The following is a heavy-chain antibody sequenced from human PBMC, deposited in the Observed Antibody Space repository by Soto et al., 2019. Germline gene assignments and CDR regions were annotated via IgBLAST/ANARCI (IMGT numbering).Heavy chain of an antibody. CDR2: INHSGST. CDR3: ARGQFRPGYCSGGSCFRFGY. D-gene: IGHD2-15*01. Sequence: QVQLQQWGAGLLKPSETLSLTCAVYGGSFSGYYWSWIRQPPGKGLEWIGEINHSGSTNYNPSLKCRVNVSVDTYKDQFSLKLSSVTAADTAVYYCARGQFRPGYCSGGSCFRFGYWGQGNLVNVS. CDR1: GGSFSGYY. J-gene: IGHJ4*02. V-gene: IGHV4-34*01.